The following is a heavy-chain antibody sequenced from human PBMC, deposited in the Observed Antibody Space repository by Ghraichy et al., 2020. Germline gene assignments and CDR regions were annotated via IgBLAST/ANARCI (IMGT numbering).Heavy chain of an antibody. CDR1: GYTLTELS. J-gene: IGHJ5*02. Sequence: ASVKVSCKVSGYTLTELSMHWVRQAPGKGLEWMGGFDPEDGETIYAQKFQGRVTMTEDTSTDTAYMELSTLRSEDTAAYYCATDVAGSYYHWGQGTLVTVSS. CDR2: FDPEDGET. V-gene: IGHV1-24*01. D-gene: IGHD1-26*01. CDR3: ATDVAGSYYH.